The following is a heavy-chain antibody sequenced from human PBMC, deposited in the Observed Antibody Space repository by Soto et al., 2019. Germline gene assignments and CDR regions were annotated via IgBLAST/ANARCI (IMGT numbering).Heavy chain of an antibody. V-gene: IGHV4-34*01. CDR2: INHSGST. J-gene: IGHJ4*02. CDR3: ARAGAGIYSSSPNPDY. CDR1: GVSFSGYY. Sequence: SETLSLTCAVYGVSFSGYYWSWIRQPPGKGLEWIGEINHSGSTNYNPSLKSRVTISVDTSKNQFSLKLSSVTAADTAVYYCARAGAGIYSSSPNPDYWGQGTLVTVSS. D-gene: IGHD6-13*01.